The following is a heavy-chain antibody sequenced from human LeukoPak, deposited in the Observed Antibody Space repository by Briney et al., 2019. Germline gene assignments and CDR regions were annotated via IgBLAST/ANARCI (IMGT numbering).Heavy chain of an antibody. CDR3: ASYCSSTSCQARQARGHDAFDI. CDR2: ISAYNGNT. CDR1: GYTFTSYG. J-gene: IGHJ3*02. Sequence: ASVKVSCKASGYTFTSYGISWVRQAPGQGLEWMGWISAYNGNTNYAQKLQGRVTMTTDTSTSTAYMELRSLRSDDTAVYYCASYCSSTSCQARQARGHDAFDIWGQGTMVTVSS. V-gene: IGHV1-18*01. D-gene: IGHD2-2*01.